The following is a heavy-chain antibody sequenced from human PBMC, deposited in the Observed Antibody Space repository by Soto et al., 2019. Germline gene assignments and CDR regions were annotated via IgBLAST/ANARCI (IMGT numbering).Heavy chain of an antibody. CDR3: ARGGHDLCSGPFDY. V-gene: IGHV4-4*07. D-gene: IGHD3-3*01. Sequence: PSETLSLTCSVSGGSISTYYCNWIRQPAGKGLPWIGRIDTSGSTNYNPSLKSRVTMSVDTSKNQFSLKLSSVTAADTALYYCARGGHDLCSGPFDYWGQGTPVTVS. CDR2: IDTSGST. CDR1: GGSISTYY. J-gene: IGHJ4*02.